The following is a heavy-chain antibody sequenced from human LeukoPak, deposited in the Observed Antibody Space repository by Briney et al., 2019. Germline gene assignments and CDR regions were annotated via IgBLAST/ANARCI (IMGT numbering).Heavy chain of an antibody. J-gene: IGHJ4*02. CDR2: IYTSGST. Sequence: SQTLSLTCTVSGGSISSGSYYWSWIRQPAGKGLEWIGRIYTSGSTNYNPSLKSRVTISVDTSKNQFSLKLSSVTAADTAAYYCARDSLYYGSGSTDYWGQGTLVTVSS. V-gene: IGHV4-61*02. D-gene: IGHD3-10*01. CDR3: ARDSLYYGSGSTDY. CDR1: GGSISSGSYY.